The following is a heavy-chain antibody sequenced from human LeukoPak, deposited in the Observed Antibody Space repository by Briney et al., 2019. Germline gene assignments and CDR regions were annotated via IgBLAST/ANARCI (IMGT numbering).Heavy chain of an antibody. D-gene: IGHD6-19*01. Sequence: GRSLRLFCAASGLTFDEYAMHWVRQAPGKGLDWVAGISWNSGSIGYADSVKGRFTLSRDNAKNSLYLQMNSLRAEDTALYYCAKGSGWRLYRYYFDYWGQGTLVTVSS. J-gene: IGHJ4*02. V-gene: IGHV3-9*01. CDR2: ISWNSGSI. CDR3: AKGSGWRLYRYYFDY. CDR1: GLTFDEYA.